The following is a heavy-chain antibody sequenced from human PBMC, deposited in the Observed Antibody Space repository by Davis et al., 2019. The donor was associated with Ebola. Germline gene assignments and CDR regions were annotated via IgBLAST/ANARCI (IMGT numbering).Heavy chain of an antibody. J-gene: IGHJ4*02. Sequence: PGSSLRPSGTTPRFPFSTYARRWVRQARGKGLEYVSAISSNWGSTYYANSVKGRFTISRDNSKNTLYLQMGSLRAEDMAVYYCARGPFDYWGQGNLVTVSS. CDR2: ISSNWGST. V-gene: IGHV3-64*01. CDR3: ARGPFDY. CDR1: RFPFSTYA.